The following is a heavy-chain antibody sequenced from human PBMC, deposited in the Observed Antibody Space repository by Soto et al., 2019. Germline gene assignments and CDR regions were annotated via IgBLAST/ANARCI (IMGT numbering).Heavy chain of an antibody. CDR3: ARDLTSNSWYWDYYYYGMDV. V-gene: IGHV3-33*01. Sequence: PGGSLRLSCAASGFTFSSYGMHWVRQAPGKGLEWVAVIWYDGSNKYYADSVKGRFTISRDNSKNTLYLQMNSLRAEDTAVYYCARDLTSNSWYWDYYYYGMDVWGQGTTVTVSS. CDR1: GFTFSSYG. CDR2: IWYDGSNK. J-gene: IGHJ6*02. D-gene: IGHD6-13*01.